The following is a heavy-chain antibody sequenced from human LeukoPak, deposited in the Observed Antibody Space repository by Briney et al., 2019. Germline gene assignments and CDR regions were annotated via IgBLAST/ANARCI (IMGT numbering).Heavy chain of an antibody. Sequence: GGSLRLSCAASGFTFSSYWMHWVRQAPGKGLVWVSRINSDGSSTSYADFVKGRFIISRDNAKNTLYLEMNSLREEDTAVYYCARNNWGIDYWGRGALVTVSS. CDR3: ARNNWGIDY. J-gene: IGHJ4*02. CDR1: GFTFSSYW. CDR2: INSDGSST. D-gene: IGHD7-27*01. V-gene: IGHV3-74*01.